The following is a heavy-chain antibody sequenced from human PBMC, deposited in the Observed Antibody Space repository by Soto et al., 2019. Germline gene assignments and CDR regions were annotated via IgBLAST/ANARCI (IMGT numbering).Heavy chain of an antibody. V-gene: IGHV4-4*02. Sequence: QVQLQESGPGLVKPSGTLSLTCAVSGASISSRKWWSWVRQTPGKGLEWIGEIYHSGSTNHNPSXXXXXXXXXXXXXXXXXXXXXXXXXXXXXXXXXXXXXXXXXXXAFDIWGQGTMVTVSS. CDR2: IYHSGST. CDR1: GASISSRKW. J-gene: IGHJ3*02. CDR3: XXXXXXXXXXAFDI.